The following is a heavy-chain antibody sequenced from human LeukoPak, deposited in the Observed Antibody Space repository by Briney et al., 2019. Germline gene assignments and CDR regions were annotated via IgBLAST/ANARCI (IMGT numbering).Heavy chain of an antibody. D-gene: IGHD6-6*01. CDR1: GFTFSSYA. Sequence: GGSLRLSCAASGFTFSSYAMHWVRQAPGKGLEYVSAISSNGGSTYYANSVKGRFTISRDNSKNTLYLQMGSLRAEDMAVYYCAGGYSSAPLDYWGQGTLVTVSS. V-gene: IGHV3-64*01. CDR3: AGGYSSAPLDY. CDR2: ISSNGGST. J-gene: IGHJ4*02.